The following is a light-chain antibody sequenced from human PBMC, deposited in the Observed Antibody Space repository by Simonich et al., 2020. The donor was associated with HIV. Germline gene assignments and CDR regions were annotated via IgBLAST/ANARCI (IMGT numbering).Light chain of an antibody. V-gene: IGKV2-28*01. CDR3: MQALQTPYT. CDR2: LNS. J-gene: IGKJ2*01. CDR1: QSLLHSNGYNY. Sequence: DIVMTQSPLSLPVTPGEPASISCWSSQSLLHSNGYNYLDWYLQKPGQSPQLLIYLNSTRASGVPDRFSGSGSGTDFTLKISRVEAEDVGVYYCMQALQTPYTFGQGTKLDFK.